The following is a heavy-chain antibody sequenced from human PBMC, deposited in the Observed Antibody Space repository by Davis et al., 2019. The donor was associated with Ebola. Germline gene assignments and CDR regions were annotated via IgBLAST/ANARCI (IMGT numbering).Heavy chain of an antibody. Sequence: ASVKVSCKASGYTFTSYYMHWVRQAPGQGLEWMGIINPSGGSTSYAQKLQGRVTMTTDTSTSTAYMELRSLRSDDTAVYYCARDTLMLLDYWGQGTLVTVSS. CDR2: INPSGGST. CDR1: GYTFTSYY. J-gene: IGHJ4*02. V-gene: IGHV1-46*01. D-gene: IGHD3-16*01. CDR3: ARDTLMLLDY.